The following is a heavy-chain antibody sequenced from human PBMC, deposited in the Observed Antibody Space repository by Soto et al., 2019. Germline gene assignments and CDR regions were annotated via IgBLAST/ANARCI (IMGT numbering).Heavy chain of an antibody. CDR1: GYTFTSYG. V-gene: IGHV1-18*01. D-gene: IGHD2-8*01. CDR3: ARIVLMVYASGTHYMDV. CDR2: ISAYNGNT. Sequence: GASVKVSCKASGYTFTSYGIGWVRQAPGQGLEWMGWISAYNGNTNYTQKLQGRVTMTTDTSTSTAYMELRSLRSDDTAVYYCARIVLMVYASGTHYMDVWGKGTTVTVSS. J-gene: IGHJ6*03.